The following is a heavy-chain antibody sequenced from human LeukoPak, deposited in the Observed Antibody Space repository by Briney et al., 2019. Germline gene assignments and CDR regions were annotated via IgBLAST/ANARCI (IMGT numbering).Heavy chain of an antibody. CDR1: GGSLSSTNNY. D-gene: IGHD3-3*01. CDR2: IYSSGST. CDR3: ARFAFYGHDFWSGYYSYFDV. J-gene: IGHJ4*02. Sequence: PSETLSLTCTVSGGSLSSTNNYWGWIRQPPGKGLEWIGSIYSSGSTYYNPSLKSRVTLSVDTSTNQFSLNLSSVTAADTAVYYCARFAFYGHDFWSGYYSYFDVWGQGSLVTVSS. V-gene: IGHV4-39*01.